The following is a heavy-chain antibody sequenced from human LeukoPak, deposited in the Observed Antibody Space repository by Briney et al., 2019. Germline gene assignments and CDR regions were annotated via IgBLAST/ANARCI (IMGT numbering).Heavy chain of an antibody. CDR2: IYYSGST. Sequence: PSETLSLTCTVSGGSISTYYWSWIRQSPGKGLEWIGYIYYSGSTSYNPSLKSRVTISIDTSKTQFSLKLSSVTAADTAVYYCARVVYSGSWGYFDYWAQGALVTVSS. D-gene: IGHD3-10*01. V-gene: IGHV4-59*01. J-gene: IGHJ4*02. CDR1: GGSISTYY. CDR3: ARVVYSGSWGYFDY.